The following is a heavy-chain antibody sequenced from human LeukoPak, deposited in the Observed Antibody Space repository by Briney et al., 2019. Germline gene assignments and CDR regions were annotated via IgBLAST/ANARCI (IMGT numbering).Heavy chain of an antibody. J-gene: IGHJ4*02. D-gene: IGHD6-19*01. CDR1: GGSISSYY. V-gene: IGHV4-59*01. CDR3: ARVRSGWYVDY. CDR2: IYYSGST. Sequence: PSETLSLTCTVSGGSISSYYWSWIPQPPGKGLEWIGYIYYSGSTNYNPSLKSRVTISVDTSKNQFSLKLSSVTAADTAVYYCARVRSGWYVDYWGQGTLVTVSS.